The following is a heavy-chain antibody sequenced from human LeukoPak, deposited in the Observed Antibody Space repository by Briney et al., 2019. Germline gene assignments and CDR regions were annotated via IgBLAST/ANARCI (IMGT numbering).Heavy chain of an antibody. D-gene: IGHD1-26*01. CDR2: INDDGSTT. J-gene: IGHJ4*02. CDR1: GFTFSDYL. CDR3: ARALGSSSDY. V-gene: IGHV3-74*01. Sequence: GGSLRLSCAASGFTFSDYLMHWVRQAPGKGLVWVSRINDDGSTTNYADSVKDRFTISRDNAKNTLYLQMNSLRAEDTAVYYCARALGSSSDYWGQGTLVTVAS.